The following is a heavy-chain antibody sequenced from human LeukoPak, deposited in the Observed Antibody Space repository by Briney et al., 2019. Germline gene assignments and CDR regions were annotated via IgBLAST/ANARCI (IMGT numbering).Heavy chain of an antibody. V-gene: IGHV3-21*01. CDR2: ITSSSSYI. CDR3: AKEREGTYFDY. D-gene: IGHD1-26*01. CDR1: GFTFSTYN. Sequence: PGGSLRLSCAASGFTFSTYNMNWVRQAPGKGLEWLSSITSSSSYIYYADSVKGRFTISRDNSKNTLYLQMNSLRVEDTAVYYCAKEREGTYFDYWGQGTLVTVSS. J-gene: IGHJ4*02.